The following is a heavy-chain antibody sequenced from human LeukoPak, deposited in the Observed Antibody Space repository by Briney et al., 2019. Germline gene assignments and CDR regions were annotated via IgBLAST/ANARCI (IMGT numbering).Heavy chain of an antibody. CDR3: AKRDAFTAYKNFDL. D-gene: IGHD3-16*01. J-gene: IGHJ2*01. CDR1: GFTFSSCG. CDR2: ISSDGGDT. V-gene: IGHV3-23*01. Sequence: GGSLRLSCVASGFTFSSCGMSWVRQAPGKGLEWVSGISSDGGDTAYPDSVKGRFTVSRDNSKKTLYLQMNSLRAEDTAVYYWAKRDAFTAYKNFDLWGRGTLVTVSS.